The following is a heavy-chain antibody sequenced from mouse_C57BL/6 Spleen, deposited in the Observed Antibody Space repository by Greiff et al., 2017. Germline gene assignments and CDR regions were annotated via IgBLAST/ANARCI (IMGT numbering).Heavy chain of an antibody. V-gene: IGHV14-1*01. Sequence: VQLKESGAELVRPGASVKLSCTASGFNINDYYLHWVKQRPEQGLEWIGRIDPEDGATDYAPKFQGKATMTADTSSNTAYLQLSSLTSEDTAVYYCTGPSRDFDYWGQGTTLTVSS. J-gene: IGHJ2*01. CDR2: IDPEDGAT. CDR3: TGPSRDFDY. CDR1: GFNINDYY.